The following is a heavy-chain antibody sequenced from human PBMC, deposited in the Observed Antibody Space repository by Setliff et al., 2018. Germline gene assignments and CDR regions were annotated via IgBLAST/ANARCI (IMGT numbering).Heavy chain of an antibody. CDR2: IYTGGST. CDR3: ARGRGLEWLPESWFDP. Sequence: SETLSLTCSVSGDSINSGTYYWSWFRQSAGKGLEWIGRIYTGGSTNYTPSLKSRVTISLDTSKNHFSLTLTSVTAADTAVYYCARGRGLEWLPESWFDPWGQGTLVTVSS. V-gene: IGHV4-61*02. D-gene: IGHD3-3*01. CDR1: GDSINSGTYY. J-gene: IGHJ5*02.